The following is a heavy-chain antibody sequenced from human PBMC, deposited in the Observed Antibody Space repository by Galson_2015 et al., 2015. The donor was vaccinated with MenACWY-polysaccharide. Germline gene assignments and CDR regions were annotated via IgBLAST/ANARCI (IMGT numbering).Heavy chain of an antibody. CDR3: ARIIARKYTFADS. V-gene: IGHV1-8*01. D-gene: IGHD2-21*01. CDR2: MNPNSGNT. Sequence: SVKVSCKASGYTFTTYDINWVRQATGQGLEWMGWMNPNSGNTGYAQKFQGRVTMTSNSAMTTAYMELSSLRPEDTAVYYCARIIARKYTFADSWGQGTLITVSS. CDR1: GYTFTTYD. J-gene: IGHJ4*02.